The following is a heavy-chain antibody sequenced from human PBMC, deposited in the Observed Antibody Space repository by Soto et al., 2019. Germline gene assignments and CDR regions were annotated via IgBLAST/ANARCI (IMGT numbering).Heavy chain of an antibody. V-gene: IGHV1-24*01. Sequence: ASVKVSCKVSGYTLSEVSMHWVRQAPGKGLEWMGGFDPEDGETIYAQKFQGRVTMTEDTPTDTAYMELSSLRSEDTAVYYCATDPGYNYVMGFDHWGQGTQVTVSS. J-gene: IGHJ4*02. CDR3: ATDPGYNYVMGFDH. D-gene: IGHD5-18*01. CDR2: FDPEDGET. CDR1: GYTLSEVS.